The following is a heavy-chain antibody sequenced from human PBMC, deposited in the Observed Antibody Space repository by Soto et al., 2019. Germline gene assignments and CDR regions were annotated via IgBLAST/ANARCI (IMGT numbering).Heavy chain of an antibody. CDR1: GFTFSSYG. D-gene: IGHD2-2*01. J-gene: IGHJ6*02. CDR3: AKDTGSYCSSTSCWDYGMDV. V-gene: IGHV3-30*18. Sequence: VVSLRISCAASGFTFSSYGMHWVRQAPGKGLELVAVISYDGSNKYYADSVKGRFTISRDNSKNTLYLQMNSLRAEDTAVYYCAKDTGSYCSSTSCWDYGMDVWGQGTTVTVSS. CDR2: ISYDGSNK.